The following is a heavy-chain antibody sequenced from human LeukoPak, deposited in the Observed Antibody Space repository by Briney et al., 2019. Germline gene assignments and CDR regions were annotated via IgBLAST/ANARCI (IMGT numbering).Heavy chain of an antibody. D-gene: IGHD6-13*01. V-gene: IGHV1-69*04. CDR3: ARDPNSSSWGNWFDP. Sequence: VASVKVSCKASGGTFSSYAISWVRQAPGQGLEWMGRIIPILGIANYAQKFQGRVTITADKSTSTAYMELSSLRSEDTAVYYCARDPNSSSWGNWFDPWGQGTLVTVSS. J-gene: IGHJ5*02. CDR2: IIPILGIA. CDR1: GGTFSSYA.